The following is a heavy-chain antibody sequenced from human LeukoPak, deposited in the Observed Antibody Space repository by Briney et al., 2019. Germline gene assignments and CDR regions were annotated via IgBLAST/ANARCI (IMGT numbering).Heavy chain of an antibody. J-gene: IGHJ4*02. D-gene: IGHD3-22*01. CDR2: ISGSGGST. CDR3: AKDGIPYYYDSSGYYY. Sequence: GGSLRLSCAASGFTFSSYAMSWVRQAPGKGLEWVSAISGSGGSTYYADSVKGRFTISRDNSKNTLYLQMNSLRAEDTAVYYCAKDGIPYYYDSSGYYYWGQGTLVTVSS. V-gene: IGHV3-23*01. CDR1: GFTFSSYA.